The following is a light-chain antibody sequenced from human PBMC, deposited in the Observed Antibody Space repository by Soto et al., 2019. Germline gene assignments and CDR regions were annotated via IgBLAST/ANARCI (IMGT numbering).Light chain of an antibody. CDR3: QQYNNWPIT. CDR2: DAS. J-gene: IGKJ5*01. Sequence: EIVMTQSPATLSVSPGDRATLSCRASQSVSSNFAWYQQKPGQAPRLLIYDASTRATGIPARFSGSGSGTEFTLTISSLQSEDFAVYYCQQYNNWPITFGQGTRLEIK. CDR1: QSVSSN. V-gene: IGKV3-15*01.